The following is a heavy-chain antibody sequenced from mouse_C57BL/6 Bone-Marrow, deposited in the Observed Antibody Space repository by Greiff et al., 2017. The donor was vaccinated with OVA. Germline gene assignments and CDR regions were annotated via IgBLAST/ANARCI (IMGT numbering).Heavy chain of an antibody. V-gene: IGHV1-15*01. CDR1: GYTFTDYE. D-gene: IGHD2-1*01. CDR2: IDPETGGT. Sequence: VQLQQSGAELVRPGASVTLSCKASGYTFTDYEMHWVKQTPVHGLEWIGAIDPETGGTAYNQKFKGKAILTADKSSSTAYMELRSLTSEDSAVYYCTRLDLYYGNYAFAYWGQGTLVTVSA. J-gene: IGHJ3*01. CDR3: TRLDLYYGNYAFAY.